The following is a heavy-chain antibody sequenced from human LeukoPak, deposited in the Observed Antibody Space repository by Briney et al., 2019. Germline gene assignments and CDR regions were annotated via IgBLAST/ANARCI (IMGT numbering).Heavy chain of an antibody. J-gene: IGHJ6*03. CDR3: ARDQRLELAPYYYMDV. Sequence: SQTLSLTCAISGDSVSSNSAAWNWIRQSPSRGLEWLGRTYYRSKWYNDYAVSVKSRITINPDTSKNQFSPQLNSVTPEDTAVYYCARDQRLELAPYYYMDVWGKGTTVTVSS. CDR1: GDSVSSNSAA. D-gene: IGHD1-7*01. V-gene: IGHV6-1*01. CDR2: TYYRSKWYN.